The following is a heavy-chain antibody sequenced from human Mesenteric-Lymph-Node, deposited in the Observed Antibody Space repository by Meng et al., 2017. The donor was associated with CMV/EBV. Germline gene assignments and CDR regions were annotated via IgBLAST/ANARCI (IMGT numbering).Heavy chain of an antibody. CDR1: GYSFTSATYK. CDR3: ARQPFPRWSGWFDP. Sequence: GESLKISCKGSGYSFTSATYKIAWVRQMPGKGLEWMGIIYPGDSDTRYSPSFQGQVTISADKSISTAYLQWSSLKASDTAMYYCARQPFPRWSGWFDPWGQGTLVTVSS. V-gene: IGHV5-51*01. CDR2: IYPGDSDT. D-gene: IGHD5-24*01. J-gene: IGHJ5*02.